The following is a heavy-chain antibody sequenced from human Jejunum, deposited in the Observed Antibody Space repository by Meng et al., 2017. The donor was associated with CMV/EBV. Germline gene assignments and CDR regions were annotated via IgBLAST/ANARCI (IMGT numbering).Heavy chain of an antibody. Sequence: QVPLVQAGAEVKKPGASVKVSCKASGYTFTSYGISWVRQAPGQGLEWMGWISAYNGNTNYAQKLQGRVTMTTDTSTSTAYMELRSLRSDDTAVYYCARNRPRGVATGANWFDPWGQGTLVTVSS. CDR2: ISAYNGNT. J-gene: IGHJ5*02. CDR3: ARNRPRGVATGANWFDP. CDR1: GYTFTSYG. D-gene: IGHD5-12*01. V-gene: IGHV1-18*01.